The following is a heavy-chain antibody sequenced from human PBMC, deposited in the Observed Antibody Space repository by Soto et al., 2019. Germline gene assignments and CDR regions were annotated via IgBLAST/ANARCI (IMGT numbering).Heavy chain of an antibody. Sequence: RGSLRLSCAASGFTFSSYGMHWVRQAPGKGLEWVAVISYDGSNKYYADSVKGRFTISRDNSKNTLYLQMNSLRAEDTAVYYCAKDILAYCGGDSCLDYSGQGTLVTVYS. CDR1: GFTFSSYG. J-gene: IGHJ4*02. D-gene: IGHD2-21*02. CDR3: AKDILAYCGGDSCLDY. V-gene: IGHV3-30*18. CDR2: ISYDGSNK.